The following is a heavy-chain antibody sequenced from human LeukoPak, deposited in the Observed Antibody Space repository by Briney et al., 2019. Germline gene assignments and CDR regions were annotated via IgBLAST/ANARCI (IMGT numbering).Heavy chain of an antibody. CDR1: GFTFSSYS. CDR3: ARDLSDTAMDLFDY. CDR2: ISSSSSYI. J-gene: IGHJ4*02. D-gene: IGHD5-18*01. Sequence: KSGGSLRLSCAASGFTFSSYSMNWVRQAPGKGLEWVSSISSSSSYIYYADSVKGRFTISRDNAKNSLYLQMNSLRAEDTAVYYCARDLSDTAMDLFDYWGQGTLVTVSS. V-gene: IGHV3-21*01.